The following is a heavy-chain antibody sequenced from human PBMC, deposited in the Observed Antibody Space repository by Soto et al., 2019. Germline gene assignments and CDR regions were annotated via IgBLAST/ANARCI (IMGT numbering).Heavy chain of an antibody. Sequence: SSVQVSCKASGGPFSSYAISWVRQAPGQGHEWMGGIIPIFGTANYAQKFQGRVTITADKSTSTAYMELSSLRSEDTAVYYCAREASEDSSGYTLDFWGQGTLFTVSS. V-gene: IGHV1-69*06. J-gene: IGHJ4*02. D-gene: IGHD3-22*01. CDR3: AREASEDSSGYTLDF. CDR2: IIPIFGTA. CDR1: GGPFSSYA.